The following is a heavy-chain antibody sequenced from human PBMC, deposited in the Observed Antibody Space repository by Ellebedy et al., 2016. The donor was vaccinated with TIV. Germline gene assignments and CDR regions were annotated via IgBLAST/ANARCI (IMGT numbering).Heavy chain of an antibody. CDR1: GFTFSSHW. CDR3: ARRYVDV. CDR2: IRQDGIEK. V-gene: IGHV3-7*01. Sequence: GGSLRLSCEGSGFTFSSHWMHWVRQAPGKGLEWVANIRQDGIEKYYVDSVKGRFTISRDNAKNSLYLQMNSLRAEDTAVYYCARRYVDVWGKGTTVTVSS. J-gene: IGHJ6*03.